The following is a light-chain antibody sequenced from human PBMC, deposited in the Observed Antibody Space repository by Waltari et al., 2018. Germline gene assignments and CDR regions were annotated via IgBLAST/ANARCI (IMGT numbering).Light chain of an antibody. Sequence: QSALTQPRSVSGSPGHSVTISCPGTSSDVGGYEYVSWYQQYPGKAPKLVIYDVSKWPSGVPDRFSGSKSGNTASLTISGLQAEDEADYNCCSYAGRATWAFGGGTKLTVL. CDR3: CSYAGRATWA. CDR2: DVS. CDR1: SSDVGGYEY. J-gene: IGLJ3*02. V-gene: IGLV2-11*01.